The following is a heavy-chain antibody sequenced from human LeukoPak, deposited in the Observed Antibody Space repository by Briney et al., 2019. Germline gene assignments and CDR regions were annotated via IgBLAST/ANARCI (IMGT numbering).Heavy chain of an antibody. CDR1: GGSISSYC. J-gene: IGHJ4*02. Sequence: SETLSLTCTVSGGSISSYCWSWIRQPPGKGLEWIGYIYYSGSTNYNPSLKSRVTISVDTSKNQFSLKLSSVTAADTAVYYCARARAYYGSGSYCDYWGQGTLVTVSS. V-gene: IGHV4-59*08. CDR2: IYYSGST. CDR3: ARARAYYGSGSYCDY. D-gene: IGHD3-10*01.